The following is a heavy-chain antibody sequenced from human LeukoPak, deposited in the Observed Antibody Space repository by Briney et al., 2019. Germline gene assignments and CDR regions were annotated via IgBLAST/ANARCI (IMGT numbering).Heavy chain of an antibody. CDR1: GGSINSYY. CDR2: IYYTGST. CDR3: ARYEEFSTGYSASSPRHYFDH. V-gene: IGHV4-59*01. D-gene: IGHD3/OR15-3a*01. Sequence: KPSETLSLTCTVSGGSINSYYWSWIRHPPRKGLECIGHIYYTGSTYYNPSLESRVTISVDTATNQISLKLSSVTAADTAVYYCARYEEFSTGYSASSPRHYFDHWGQGTLVTVSS. J-gene: IGHJ4*02.